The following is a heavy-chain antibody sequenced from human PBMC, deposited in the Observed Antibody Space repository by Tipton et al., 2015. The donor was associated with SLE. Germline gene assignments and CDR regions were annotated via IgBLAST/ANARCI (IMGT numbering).Heavy chain of an antibody. CDR1: GFTFSSYD. Sequence: GSLRLSCAASGFTFSSYDMNWVRQAPGKGLEWVSGISVTGYTTYYADSVKGHFTISRDNSKSTLYLQMNSLRVEDTAIYYCVRDRTNSHYMDVWGIGTTVTVSS. CDR3: VRDRTNSHYMDV. J-gene: IGHJ6*03. V-gene: IGHV3-23*01. CDR2: ISVTGYTT. D-gene: IGHD2-8*01.